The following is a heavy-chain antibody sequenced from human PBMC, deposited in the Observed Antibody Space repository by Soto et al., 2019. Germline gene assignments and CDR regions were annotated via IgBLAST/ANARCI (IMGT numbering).Heavy chain of an antibody. Sequence: PSETLSLTCTVSGGSINSYYWSWIRQPPGKGLEWIGYIHYSGSTNYNPSLKSRVTISVDTSKNQFSLKLSSVTAADTAVYYCARLRGYHTHCYYYYMDVWGKGTTVTVSS. CDR2: IHYSGST. J-gene: IGHJ6*03. CDR1: GGSINSYY. V-gene: IGHV4-59*08. CDR3: ARLRGYHTHCYYYYMDV. D-gene: IGHD5-12*01.